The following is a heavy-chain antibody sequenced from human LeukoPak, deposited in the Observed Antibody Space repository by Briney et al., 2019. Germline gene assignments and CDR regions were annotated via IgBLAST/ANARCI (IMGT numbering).Heavy chain of an antibody. J-gene: IGHJ6*02. Sequence: PGGSLRLSCAASGFTFSSYAMSWVRQAPGKWLEWVSAISGSGGSTYYADSVKGRFTISRDSSKNTLYLQMNSLRAEDTAVYYCARDWYSSGWPYYYYYGTDVWGQGTTVTVSS. CDR1: GFTFSSYA. V-gene: IGHV3-23*01. CDR2: ISGSGGST. D-gene: IGHD6-19*01. CDR3: ARDWYSSGWPYYYYYGTDV.